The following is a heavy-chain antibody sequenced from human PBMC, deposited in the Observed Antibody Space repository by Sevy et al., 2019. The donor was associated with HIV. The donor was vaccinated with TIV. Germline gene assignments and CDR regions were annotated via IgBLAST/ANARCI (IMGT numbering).Heavy chain of an antibody. J-gene: IGHJ3*02. D-gene: IGHD3-10*01. Sequence: GGSLRLSCAASGFTFSSYAMHWVRQAPGKGLEWVAVISYDGSNKYYADSVKGRFTISRDNSKNTLYLQMNSLRAEDTAVYYCARVCYYGTSGPYDAFDIWGQGTMVTVSS. CDR3: ARVCYYGTSGPYDAFDI. CDR2: ISYDGSNK. V-gene: IGHV3-30*04. CDR1: GFTFSSYA.